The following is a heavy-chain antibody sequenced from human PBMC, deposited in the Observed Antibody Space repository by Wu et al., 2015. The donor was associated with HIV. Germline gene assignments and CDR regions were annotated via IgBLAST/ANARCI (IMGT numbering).Heavy chain of an antibody. CDR2: FNAEDGET. Sequence: QVQLIQSGAEVKKPGASVKVSCKISGYFLSKLSMHWVRQAPGKGLEWMGGFNAEDGETIYAQKFQGRVIMTEDISTDTAYMELSSLRSEDTAVYYCTTGITVLRGVAPYFDYWAREGWSSSPQ. CDR3: TTGITVLRGVAPYFDY. D-gene: IGHD3-10*01. CDR1: GYFLSKLS. V-gene: IGHV1-24*01. J-gene: IGHJ4*02.